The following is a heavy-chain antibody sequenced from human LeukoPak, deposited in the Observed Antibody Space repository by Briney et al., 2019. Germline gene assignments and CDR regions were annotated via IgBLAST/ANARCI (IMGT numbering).Heavy chain of an antibody. V-gene: IGHV4-39*01. Sequence: SETLSLTCTVSGGPISSSSYYWGWIRQPPGKGLEWIGSIYYSGSTYYNPSLKSRVTISVDTSKNQFSLKLSSVTAADTAVYYCARVNIVATFFLDYWGQGTLVTVSS. D-gene: IGHD5-12*01. CDR3: ARVNIVATFFLDY. CDR1: GGPISSSSYY. CDR2: IYYSGST. J-gene: IGHJ4*02.